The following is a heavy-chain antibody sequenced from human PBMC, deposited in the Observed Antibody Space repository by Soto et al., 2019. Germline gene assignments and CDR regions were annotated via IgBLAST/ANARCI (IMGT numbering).Heavy chain of an antibody. J-gene: IGHJ6*03. CDR3: AKDKSRYGSGSLFMDV. CDR1: GFTFSSYA. Sequence: GGSLRLSCAASGFTFSSYAMSWVRQAPGKGLEWVSAISGSGGSTYYADSVKGRFTISRDNSKNTLYLQMNSLRAEDTAVYYCAKDKSRYGSGSLFMDVWGKGTTVTVSS. CDR2: ISGSGGST. D-gene: IGHD3-10*01. V-gene: IGHV3-23*01.